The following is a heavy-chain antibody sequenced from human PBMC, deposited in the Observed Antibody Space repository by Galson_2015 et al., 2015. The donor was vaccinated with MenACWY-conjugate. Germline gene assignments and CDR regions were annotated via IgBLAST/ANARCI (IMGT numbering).Heavy chain of an antibody. Sequence: SESLSLTCAVYGGSFSGYYWSWIRQPPGKGLEWIGEINHSGSTNYNPYLKSRITISVDTSKNQFSLKRSSVTAADTAVYYCTSAQDGITRATSSGCCDLSGRGTLVTVSS. J-gene: IGHJ2*01. CDR1: GGSFSGYY. D-gene: IGHD1-14*01. CDR2: INHSGST. CDR3: TSAQDGITRATSSGCCDL. V-gene: IGHV4-34*01.